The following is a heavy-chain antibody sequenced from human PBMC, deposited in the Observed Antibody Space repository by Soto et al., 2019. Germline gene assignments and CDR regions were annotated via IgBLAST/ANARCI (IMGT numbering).Heavy chain of an antibody. Sequence: SETLSLTCAVYGGSFSGYYWSWIRQPPGKGLEWIGEINHSGSTNYNPSLKSRVTISVDTSKNQFSLKLSSVTAADTAVYYCARGHPFPNGSGSYSSYYFDYWGQGTLVTVSS. D-gene: IGHD3-10*01. J-gene: IGHJ4*02. V-gene: IGHV4-34*01. CDR2: INHSGST. CDR1: GGSFSGYY. CDR3: ARGHPFPNGSGSYSSYYFDY.